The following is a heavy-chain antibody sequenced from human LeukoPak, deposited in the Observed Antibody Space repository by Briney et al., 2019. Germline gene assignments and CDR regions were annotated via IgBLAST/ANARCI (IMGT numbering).Heavy chain of an antibody. V-gene: IGHV4-59*08. Sequence: KPSETLSLTCTVSGGSISSYYWSRIRQPPGKGLEWIGYIYYSGSTNYNPSLKSRVTISVDTSKNQFSLKLSSVTAADTAVYYCARLRGYCSGGSCYPDYWGQGTLVTVSS. D-gene: IGHD2-15*01. CDR3: ARLRGYCSGGSCYPDY. CDR1: GGSISSYY. CDR2: IYYSGST. J-gene: IGHJ4*02.